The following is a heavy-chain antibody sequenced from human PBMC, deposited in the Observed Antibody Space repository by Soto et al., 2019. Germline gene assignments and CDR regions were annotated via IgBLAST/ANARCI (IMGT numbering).Heavy chain of an antibody. CDR1: GFTFSSYA. V-gene: IGHV3-30-3*01. J-gene: IGHJ4*02. CDR2: ISYDGSNK. CDR3: ARGRDSSAGPGMN. Sequence: QVQLVESGGGVVQPGRSLRLSCAASGFTFSSYAMHWVRQAPGKGLEWVAVISYDGSNKYYADSVKGRFTISRDNSKNTLNLQMNSLRAEDTAVYYCARGRDSSAGPGMNWGQGTLVTVSS. D-gene: IGHD3-22*01.